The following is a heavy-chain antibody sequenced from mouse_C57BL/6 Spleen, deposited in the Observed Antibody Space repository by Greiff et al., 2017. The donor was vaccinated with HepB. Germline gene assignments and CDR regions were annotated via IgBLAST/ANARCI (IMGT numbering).Heavy chain of an antibody. V-gene: IGHV2-2*01. CDR2: IWSGGST. Sequence: VQVVESGPGLVQPSQRLSITCTVSGFSLTSYGVHWVRQSPGKGLEWLGVIWSGGSTDYNAAFISRLSISKDHSKSQVFCKMNSLQADDTAIYYCARNWGTGYFDDWGQGTTLTVSS. J-gene: IGHJ2*01. CDR1: GFSLTSYG. CDR3: ARNWGTGYFDD. D-gene: IGHD3-3*01.